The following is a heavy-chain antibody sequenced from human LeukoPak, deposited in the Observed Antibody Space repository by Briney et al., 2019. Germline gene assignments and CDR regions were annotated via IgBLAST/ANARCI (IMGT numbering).Heavy chain of an antibody. Sequence: PGGSLRLSCAASGFTFSSYSMNWVRQAPGKGLEWVSYISSSSSTIYYADSVKGRFTISRDNAKNSLYLQMNSLRAEVTAVYYCARSDYDFWSGYYAFDYWGQGTLVTVSS. J-gene: IGHJ4*02. CDR3: ARSDYDFWSGYYAFDY. CDR2: ISSSSSTI. CDR1: GFTFSSYS. D-gene: IGHD3-3*01. V-gene: IGHV3-48*01.